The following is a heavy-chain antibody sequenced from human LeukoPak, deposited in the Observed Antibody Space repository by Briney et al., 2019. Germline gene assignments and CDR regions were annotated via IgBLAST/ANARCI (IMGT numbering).Heavy chain of an antibody. Sequence: PSETLSLTCTVSGGSISSSSYYWGWIRQPPGKGLEWIGSIYYSGSTYYNPSLKSRLTMSVDTSKNQFSLKLSSVTPDDTAVYYCARGGLISLANTPLGAFDIWGQGTMVSVSS. J-gene: IGHJ3*02. CDR2: IYYSGST. CDR1: GGSISSSSYY. V-gene: IGHV4-39*07. D-gene: IGHD3/OR15-3a*01. CDR3: ARGGLISLANTPLGAFDI.